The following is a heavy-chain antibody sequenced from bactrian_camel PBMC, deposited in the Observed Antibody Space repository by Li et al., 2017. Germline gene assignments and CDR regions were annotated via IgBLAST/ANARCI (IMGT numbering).Heavy chain of an antibody. CDR2: IYTGSGNT. J-gene: IGHJ4*01. Sequence: HVQLVESGGGSVQAGGSLRLSCVSSANIRASYCMAWFRQAPGKEREGVARIYTGSGNTYYADSVKGRFIISKDNAKNTLYLQMDSLKPEDTAMYYCAARGRWGPCGFGESDYNYWGQGTQVTVS. D-gene: IGHD5*01. CDR3: AARGRWGPCGFGESDYNY. CDR1: ANIRASYC. V-gene: IGHV3S1*01.